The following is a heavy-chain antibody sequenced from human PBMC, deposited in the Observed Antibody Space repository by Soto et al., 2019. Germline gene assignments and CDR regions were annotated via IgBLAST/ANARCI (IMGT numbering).Heavy chain of an antibody. J-gene: IGHJ4*01. D-gene: IGHD2-2*02. CDR3: AKEVWGLYTFGRPLDN. V-gene: IGHV3-33*06. Sequence: GGSLRLSCAVSGFNFSKFGMYWVRQAPGKGLEWVAVIWYDGSQKYYTDSVQGRFTISRDNSNNTLYLQMNSLRAEDTAVYYCAKEVWGLYTFGRPLDNWGHGTLVTVSS. CDR2: IWYDGSQK. CDR1: GFNFSKFG.